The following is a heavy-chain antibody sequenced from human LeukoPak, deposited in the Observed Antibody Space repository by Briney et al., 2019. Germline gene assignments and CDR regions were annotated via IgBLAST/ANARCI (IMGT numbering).Heavy chain of an antibody. Sequence: SQTLSLTCTVSGGSISSGGYYWSWIRQHPGKGLEWIGYIYYSGSTYYNPSLKSRVTISVDTSKNQFSLKLSSVTAADTAVYYCARERPYYYGSGGIDYWGLGTLVTVSS. V-gene: IGHV4-31*03. J-gene: IGHJ4*02. CDR2: IYYSGST. D-gene: IGHD3-10*01. CDR3: ARERPYYYGSGGIDY. CDR1: GGSISSGGYY.